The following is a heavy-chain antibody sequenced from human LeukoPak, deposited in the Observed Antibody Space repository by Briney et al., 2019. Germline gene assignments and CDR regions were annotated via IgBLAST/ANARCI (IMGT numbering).Heavy chain of an antibody. Sequence: GGSLRLACAASGFTLTSYEMNWVRLAPGKGLEWISYISRTGNSIYYADSVKGRFTVSRDSAKNSLYLQMNSLRAEDTAVYYCARGPYSSNWYVDYWGQGTLVTVAS. V-gene: IGHV3-48*03. CDR2: ISRTGNSI. D-gene: IGHD6-13*01. CDR1: GFTLTSYE. J-gene: IGHJ4*02. CDR3: ARGPYSSNWYVDY.